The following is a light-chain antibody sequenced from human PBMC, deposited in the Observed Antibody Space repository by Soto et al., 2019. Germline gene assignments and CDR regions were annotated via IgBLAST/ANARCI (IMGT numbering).Light chain of an antibody. CDR2: GAS. CDR1: QSVASN. CDR3: QQYHNWPPQYT. Sequence: EIVMTQSPASLSVSPGDGATLSCRVSQSVASNVAWYQQRPGQGPRLLIHGASTRAVGVPARFSGSGSGTDFTLTISSLQSEDFAVYYCQQYHNWPPQYTFGQETKLQIK. V-gene: IGKV3-15*01. J-gene: IGKJ2*01.